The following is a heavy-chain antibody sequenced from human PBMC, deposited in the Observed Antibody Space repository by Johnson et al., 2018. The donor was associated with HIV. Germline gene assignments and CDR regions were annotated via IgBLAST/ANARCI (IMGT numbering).Heavy chain of an antibody. CDR3: ARGRGLQFLEWPTGLWSAFDI. CDR2: IASSDSPI. Sequence: VQLVESGGGLVQPGGSLRLSCAASGFTFSDYYMSWIRQAPGKGLEWVSYIASSDSPIYYADSVKGRFTISRDNAKNSLYLQMNTLRAEDTAVYYCARGRGLQFLEWPTGLWSAFDIWGQGTMVTVSS. D-gene: IGHD3-3*01. CDR1: GFTFSDYY. V-gene: IGHV3-11*04. J-gene: IGHJ3*02.